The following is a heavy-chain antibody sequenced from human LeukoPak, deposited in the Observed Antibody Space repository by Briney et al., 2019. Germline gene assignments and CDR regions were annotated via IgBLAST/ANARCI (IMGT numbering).Heavy chain of an antibody. J-gene: IGHJ4*02. CDR3: ARVVPAAMEIDY. Sequence: PSEPMSLTCTVSGGSISSGDYYWSWIRQPPGKGLEWIGYIYYSGSTYYNPSLKSRVTISVDTSKNQFSLKLSSVTAADTAVYYCARVVPAAMEIDYWGQGSLASVSS. D-gene: IGHD2-2*01. CDR2: IYYSGST. CDR1: GGSISSGDYY. V-gene: IGHV4-30-4*01.